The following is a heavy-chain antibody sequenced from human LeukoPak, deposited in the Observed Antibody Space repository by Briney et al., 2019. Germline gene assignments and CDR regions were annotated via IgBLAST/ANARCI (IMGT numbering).Heavy chain of an antibody. V-gene: IGHV1-58*02. CDR3: AAELYRGDCCHFDY. D-gene: IGHD2-21*02. Sequence: SVKVSCKAPGFTFSNSAMQWVRQARGQRLEWIGWIIVGSGTTNYAQNLQGRLTITRDMSTNTVYMELSSLRSEDTAVYYCAAELYRGDCCHFDYWGQGTLLTVSS. J-gene: IGHJ4*02. CDR1: GFTFSNSA. CDR2: IIVGSGTT.